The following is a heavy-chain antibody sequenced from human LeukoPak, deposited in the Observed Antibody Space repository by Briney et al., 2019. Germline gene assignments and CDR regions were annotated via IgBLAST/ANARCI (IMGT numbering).Heavy chain of an antibody. CDR1: GYSFTSYW. CDR2: IYPGEYDT. CDR3: GRSSSGYYDY. V-gene: IGHV5-51*01. J-gene: IGHJ4*02. D-gene: IGHD3-22*01. Sequence: GESLRISCKGSGYSFTSYWIGWVRPRPGKGLEWMGIIYPGEYDTRYSPSFQGQVTFSADNSISTAYLQWSSLKASDTAMYYCGRSSSGYYDYWGQGTLVTVSS.